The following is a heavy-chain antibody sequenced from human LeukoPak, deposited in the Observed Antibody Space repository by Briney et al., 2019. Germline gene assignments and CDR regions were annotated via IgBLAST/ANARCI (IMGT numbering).Heavy chain of an antibody. V-gene: IGHV3-23*01. CDR2: ISGSGGST. CDR3: ARSSGTDSGWWYWFDS. J-gene: IGHJ5*01. D-gene: IGHD6-19*01. Sequence: GGSLRLSCAASGFTFSSYAMSWVRQAPGEGLEWVSAISGSGGSTYYADSVRGRFTVSRDNSRNTLYLQMNSLRAEDTAVYYCARSSGTDSGWWYWFDSWGQGTLVTVSS. CDR1: GFTFSSYA.